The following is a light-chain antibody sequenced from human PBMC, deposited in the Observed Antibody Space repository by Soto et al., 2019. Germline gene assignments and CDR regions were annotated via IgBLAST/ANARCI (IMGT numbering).Light chain of an antibody. V-gene: IGKV3-15*01. CDR1: ETVSSN. Sequence: EIVMTQSPATLSVSPGEGATLSCRASETVSSNLAWYQQRPGQAPRLLISGASARATGIPARFSGSGSGTEFTLTISSLQSEDCAVYYCQQYNDWPRTFGQGTMVEIK. J-gene: IGKJ1*01. CDR2: GAS. CDR3: QQYNDWPRT.